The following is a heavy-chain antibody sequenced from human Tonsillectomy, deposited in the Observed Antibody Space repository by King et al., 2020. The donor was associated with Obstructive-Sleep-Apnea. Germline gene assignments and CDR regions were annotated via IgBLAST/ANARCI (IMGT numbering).Heavy chain of an antibody. Sequence: VQLVESGGGLVQPGRSLRLSCVVSGFTLDDYAMHWVRQPPGKGLEWVSGISWNSGSIHYADSVRGRFTISSDSARNSLYLQMNSLRAEDTALYYCAKDIRTGSSSPGAFDIWGQGTMVIVS. J-gene: IGHJ3*02. V-gene: IGHV3-9*01. CDR2: ISWNSGSI. D-gene: IGHD6-13*01. CDR3: AKDIRTGSSSPGAFDI. CDR1: GFTLDDYA.